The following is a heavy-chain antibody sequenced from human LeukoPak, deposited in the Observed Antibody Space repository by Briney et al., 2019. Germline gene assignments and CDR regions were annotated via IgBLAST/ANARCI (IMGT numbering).Heavy chain of an antibody. CDR3: ARDHLVGMPYS. D-gene: IGHD1-26*01. V-gene: IGHV3-7*01. CDR2: IKQEGSEK. Sequence: GGSLRLSCAASGFTFSNYWMSWVRQAPGKGLEWGANIKQEGSEKYCVDCVEGRFTISRDNAKNSLYLQMNSLRAEDTAVYYCARDHLVGMPYSWGQGTLVTVSS. CDR1: GFTFSNYW. J-gene: IGHJ4*02.